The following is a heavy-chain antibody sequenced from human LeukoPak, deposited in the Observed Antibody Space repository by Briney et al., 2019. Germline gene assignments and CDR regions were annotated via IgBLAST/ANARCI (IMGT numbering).Heavy chain of an antibody. CDR1: GGSISSGGYY. D-gene: IGHD1-26*01. Sequence: SQTLSLTCTVSGGSISSGGYYWSWIRQPPGKGLEWIGYIYHSGSTYYNPSLKSRVTISVDRSKNQFSLKLSSVTAADTAVYYCARDVGSVGYWGQGTLVTVSS. J-gene: IGHJ4*02. V-gene: IGHV4-30-2*01. CDR2: IYHSGST. CDR3: ARDVGSVGY.